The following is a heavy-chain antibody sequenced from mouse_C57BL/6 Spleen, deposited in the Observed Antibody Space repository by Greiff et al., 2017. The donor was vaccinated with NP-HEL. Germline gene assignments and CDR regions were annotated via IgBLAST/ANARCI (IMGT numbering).Heavy chain of an antibody. CDR2: IDPENGDT. Sequence: VQLQQSGAELVRPGASVKLSCTASGFNIKDDYMHWVKQRPEQGLEWIGWIDPENGDTEYASKFQGKATITADTSSNTAYLQLSSLTSEDTAVYYCTPHYYGSSYERFAYWGQGTLVTVSA. CDR3: TPHYYGSSYERFAY. J-gene: IGHJ3*01. CDR1: GFNIKDDY. V-gene: IGHV14-4*01. D-gene: IGHD1-1*01.